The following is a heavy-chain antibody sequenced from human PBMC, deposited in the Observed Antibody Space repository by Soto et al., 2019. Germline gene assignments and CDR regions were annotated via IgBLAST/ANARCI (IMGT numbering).Heavy chain of an antibody. Sequence: QVQLQQWGAGLLKPSETMSLTCGVYGGSFSGYYWIWIRQPPAKGLEWIGEINHRGTTNYNPSLKSRVAITVDTSKNPFSLKVSSVTAADTAVYYCARGRVSSGWYRDYWGQGTLVTFSS. J-gene: IGHJ4*02. D-gene: IGHD6-19*01. CDR2: INHRGTT. CDR3: ARGRVSSGWYRDY. V-gene: IGHV4-34*01. CDR1: GGSFSGYY.